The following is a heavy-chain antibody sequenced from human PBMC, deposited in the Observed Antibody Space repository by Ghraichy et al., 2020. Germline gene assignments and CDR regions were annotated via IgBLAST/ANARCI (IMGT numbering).Heavy chain of an antibody. D-gene: IGHD5-24*01. V-gene: IGHV4-59*01. Sequence: LSLTCTVSGAPISRFYWSWIRQPPGKGLEWIGYIYNSGSTNYDPSLKSRLTISVDTSKNQFSLKLSSATAADTAVYYCARDGDGNPYAGFDYWGQGALVTVSS. J-gene: IGHJ4*02. CDR3: ARDGDGNPYAGFDY. CDR1: GAPISRFY. CDR2: IYNSGST.